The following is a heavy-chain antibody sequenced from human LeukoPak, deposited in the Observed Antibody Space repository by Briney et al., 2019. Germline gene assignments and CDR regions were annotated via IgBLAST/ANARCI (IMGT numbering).Heavy chain of an antibody. CDR1: GYTFTSYD. CDR3: ARDGYYYDSSGYIFFQH. D-gene: IGHD3-22*01. J-gene: IGHJ1*01. Sequence: ASVKVSCKASGYTFTSYDINWVRQATGQGLEWMGWMNPNSDNTGYAQKFQGRVTMTRNTSISTAYMELRSLRSDDTAVYYCARDGYYYDSSGYIFFQHWGQGTLVTVSS. CDR2: MNPNSDNT. V-gene: IGHV1-8*01.